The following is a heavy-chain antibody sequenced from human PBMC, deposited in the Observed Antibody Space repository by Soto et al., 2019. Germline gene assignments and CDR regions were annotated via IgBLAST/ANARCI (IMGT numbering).Heavy chain of an antibody. CDR1: GGSMNSYY. CDR2: IYYTGST. J-gene: IGHJ5*02. V-gene: IGHV4-59*01. CDR3: ARTIRGAWFDP. Sequence: QVQLQESGPGLVKPSETLSLTCTVSGGSMNSYYWSWIRQPPGKGLEWIGHIYYTGSTSYNPSLKTRVTISVDTSKNQFSLRLSSLTAADTAVYYCARTIRGAWFDPWGQGSLVTVAS. D-gene: IGHD3-10*01.